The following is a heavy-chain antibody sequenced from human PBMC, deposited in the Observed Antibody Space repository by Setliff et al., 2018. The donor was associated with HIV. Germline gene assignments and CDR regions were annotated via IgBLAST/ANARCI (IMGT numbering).Heavy chain of an antibody. CDR1: GYSISNGYY. V-gene: IGHV4-38-2*01. D-gene: IGHD3-10*01. Sequence: SETLSLTCALSGYSISNGYYWGWIRQPSGKGLEWIGSIYHSGSTFYNQSLRSRVTISVDTSQDQFSLRLTSVTAADTAVYYCAARNSGNPTRHFDYWGQGTLVTVSS. CDR2: IYHSGST. CDR3: AARNSGNPTRHFDY. J-gene: IGHJ4*02.